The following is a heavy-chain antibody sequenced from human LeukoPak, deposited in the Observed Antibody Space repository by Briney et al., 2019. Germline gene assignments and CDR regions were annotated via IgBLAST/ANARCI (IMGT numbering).Heavy chain of an antibody. V-gene: IGHV3-23*01. CDR3: AKHSGYEDY. J-gene: IGHJ4*02. CDR2: ISGSGDRA. CDR1: GFTFSSHS. Sequence: GGSLRLSCAASGFTFSSHSMSWVRQAPGKGLQWVAAISGSGDRAYSADSVKGRFTISRDNSKNTLYLQMNSLRAEDTAVYYCAKHSGYEDYWGQGTLVTVSS. D-gene: IGHD5-12*01.